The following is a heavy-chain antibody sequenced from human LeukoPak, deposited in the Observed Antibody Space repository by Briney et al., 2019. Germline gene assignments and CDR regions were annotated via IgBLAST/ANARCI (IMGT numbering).Heavy chain of an antibody. CDR1: GYTLTELS. Sequence: ASVKVSCKVSGYTLTELSMHWVRQAPGKGLEWMGGFDPEDGETIYAQKFQGRVTMTEDTSTDTAYMELSSLRSEYTAVYYCATDGGDYSSGVTGFDPWGQGTLVTVSS. V-gene: IGHV1-24*01. CDR2: FDPEDGET. D-gene: IGHD6-25*01. CDR3: ATDGGDYSSGVTGFDP. J-gene: IGHJ5*02.